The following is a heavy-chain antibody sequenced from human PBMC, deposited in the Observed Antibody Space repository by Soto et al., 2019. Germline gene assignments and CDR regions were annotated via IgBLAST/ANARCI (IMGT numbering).Heavy chain of an antibody. CDR3: ARATSYRNWFDP. CDR1: GGSISSYY. V-gene: IGHV4-59*01. J-gene: IGHJ5*02. CDR2: VYYSGST. Sequence: SETLSLTCTVSGGSISSYYWSWIRQPPGEGLEWIGYVYYSGSTNYNPSLTSRVTISVDTSKNQFSLNLSSVTAADTAVYYCARATSYRNWFDPWGQGTLVTSPQ. D-gene: IGHD3-10*01.